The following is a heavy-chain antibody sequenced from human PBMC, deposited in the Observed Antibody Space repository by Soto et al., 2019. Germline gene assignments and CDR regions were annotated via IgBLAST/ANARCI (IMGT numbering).Heavy chain of an antibody. D-gene: IGHD1-7*01. CDR2: INTYNGNI. J-gene: IGHJ4*02. CDR1: GYTFANYG. Sequence: QVQLVQSGAEVKKPGASVKVSCKVSGYTFANYGISWARQAPGQGLEWMGWINTYNGNINYAQKLQGRVTMTTDTSTSTAYMELRCLRSDDTALYYCARERGNYKYFDYWGQGTLVTVSS. V-gene: IGHV1-18*01. CDR3: ARERGNYKYFDY.